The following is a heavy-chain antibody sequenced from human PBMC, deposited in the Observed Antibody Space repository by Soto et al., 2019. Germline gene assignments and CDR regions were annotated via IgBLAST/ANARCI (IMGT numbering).Heavy chain of an antibody. CDR2: IYWDDDK. CDR1: GFSLSTSGVG. Sequence: QITLKESGPPLVKPTQTLTLTCTFSGFSLSTSGVGVGWIRQPPGKALEWLALIYWDDDKRYSPSLKSRLTSTKDTSKNQVGLTMTNMDPMDTATYYCAHRLQIAVTGTLDDWGQGTLVTVSS. J-gene: IGHJ4*02. CDR3: AHRLQIAVTGTLDD. V-gene: IGHV2-5*02. D-gene: IGHD6-19*01.